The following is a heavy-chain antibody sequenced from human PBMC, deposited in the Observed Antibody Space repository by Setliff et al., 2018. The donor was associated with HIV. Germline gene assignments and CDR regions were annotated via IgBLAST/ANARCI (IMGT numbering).Heavy chain of an antibody. CDR3: ARAPGISGFFYWYFDL. J-gene: IGHJ2*01. D-gene: IGHD3-22*01. V-gene: IGHV1-69*05. CDR1: GYTFTTYY. Sequence: SVKVSCKASGYTFTTYYIHWVRQAPGQGLEWMGGIVPIFSTANYAQKFQGRVTITTDESTSTAYMDLSSLRSEDTAVYYCARAPGISGFFYWYFDLWGRGTLVTVSS. CDR2: IVPIFSTA.